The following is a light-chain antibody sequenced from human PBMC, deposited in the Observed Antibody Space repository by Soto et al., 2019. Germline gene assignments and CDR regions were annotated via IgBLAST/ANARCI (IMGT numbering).Light chain of an antibody. CDR2: DVS. V-gene: IGLV2-14*03. Sequence: QSALTQPASVSGSLGQSITISCTGTSIDVGGYNYVSWYQQHPGQAPKLLIYDVSHRPSGISYRFSGSKSGNTASLTISGLQAEDEADYYCSSYTGSAGLVIFGGGTKLTVL. CDR3: SSYTGSAGLVI. CDR1: SIDVGGYNY. J-gene: IGLJ2*01.